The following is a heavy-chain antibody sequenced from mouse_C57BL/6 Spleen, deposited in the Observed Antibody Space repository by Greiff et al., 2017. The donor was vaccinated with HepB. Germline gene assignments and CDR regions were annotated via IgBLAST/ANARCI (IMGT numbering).Heavy chain of an antibody. D-gene: IGHD1-1*01. J-gene: IGHJ1*03. CDR1: GFTFSDAW. CDR3: TRTRSRSYWYFDV. CDR2: IRNKANNLAT. V-gene: IGHV6-6*01. Sequence: EVQLVESGGGLVQPGGSMKLSCAASGFTFSDAWMDWVRQSPEKGLEWVAEIRNKANNLATYYAESVKGRFTISRDDSKSSVYLQMNSLRAEDTGIYYCTRTRSRSYWYFDVWGTGTTVTVSS.